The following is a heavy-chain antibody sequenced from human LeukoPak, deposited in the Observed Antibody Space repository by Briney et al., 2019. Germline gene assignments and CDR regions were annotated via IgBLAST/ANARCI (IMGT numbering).Heavy chain of an antibody. J-gene: IGHJ4*02. CDR2: IYYSGST. Sequence: SETLSLTCTVSGGSISSYYWSWIRQPPGKGLEWIGYIYYSGSTNYNPSLKSRVTISVDTSKNQFSLKLSSVTAADTAVYYCASLWLADVTFDYWGQGTLVTVSS. CDR3: ASLWLADVTFDY. V-gene: IGHV4-59*12. D-gene: IGHD6-19*01. CDR1: GGSISSYY.